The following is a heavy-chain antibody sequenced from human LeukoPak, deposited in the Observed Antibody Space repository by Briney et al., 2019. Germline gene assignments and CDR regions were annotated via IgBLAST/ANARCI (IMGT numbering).Heavy chain of an antibody. D-gene: IGHD3-16*02. CDR1: GGSISTFY. CDR2: IYYSGTT. V-gene: IGHV4-59*01. CDR3: ARAYSSYPYYFDS. Sequence: PSEILSLTCTVSGGSISTFYWTWIRQPPGKGPEWIGSIYYSGTTNYNPSLKSRVTISVDTSKNQFFLMVSSVAAADTAVYYCARAYSSYPYYFDSWGQGTLVTVSS. J-gene: IGHJ4*02.